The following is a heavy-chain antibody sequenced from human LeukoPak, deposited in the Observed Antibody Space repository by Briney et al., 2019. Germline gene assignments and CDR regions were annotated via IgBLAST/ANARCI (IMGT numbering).Heavy chain of an antibody. J-gene: IGHJ6*02. CDR2: INTNTGNP. CDR3: AREQVVVVAASYYYGMDV. D-gene: IGHD2-15*01. CDR1: GYTFTSYA. Sequence: ASVKVSCKASGYTFTSYAMNWVRQAPGQGLEWMGWINTNTGNPTYAQGFTGRFVFSLDTSASTAYLQISSLKAEDTAVYYCAREQVVVVAASYYYGMDVWGQGTTVTVSS. V-gene: IGHV7-4-1*02.